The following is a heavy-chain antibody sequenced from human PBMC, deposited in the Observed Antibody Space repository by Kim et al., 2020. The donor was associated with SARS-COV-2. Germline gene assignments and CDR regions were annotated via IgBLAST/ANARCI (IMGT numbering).Heavy chain of an antibody. Sequence: GGSLRLSCAASGFTFRSYSMNWVRQAPGKGLEWVSYISSSSTTIYYADSVKGRFTISRDNAKSSLYLQMNSLRAEDTAVYYCTGPVETGDYYYGMDVWGRGTTVTVSS. CDR2: ISSSSTTI. CDR1: GFTFRSYS. V-gene: IGHV3-48*01. D-gene: IGHD7-27*01. CDR3: TGPVETGDYYYGMDV. J-gene: IGHJ6*02.